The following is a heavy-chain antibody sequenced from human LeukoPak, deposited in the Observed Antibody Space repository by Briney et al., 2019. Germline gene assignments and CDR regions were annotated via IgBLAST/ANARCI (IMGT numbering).Heavy chain of an antibody. CDR3: ARVQAVGVPVAIDAYYSYGMDV. V-gene: IGHV1-69*04. D-gene: IGHD2-15*01. J-gene: IGHJ6*02. CDR1: GGTFSRNA. CDR2: FIPMVGVE. Sequence: SVKVSCKASGGTFSRNAISWVRQAPGQGLEWMGRFIPMVGVETCAQSFHGRVTITADRSTSTAYMQLSSLRSEDAAVYYCARVQAVGVPVAIDAYYSYGMDVWGQGTAVTVSS.